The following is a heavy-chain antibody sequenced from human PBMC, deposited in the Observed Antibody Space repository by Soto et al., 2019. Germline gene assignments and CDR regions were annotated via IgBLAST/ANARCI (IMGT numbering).Heavy chain of an antibody. J-gene: IGHJ6*02. D-gene: IGHD2-2*01. CDR3: ARLGCSSTSCSAPYYYYYYGMDV. CDR1: GYSFTSYW. CDR2: IYPGDSDT. V-gene: IGHV5-51*01. Sequence: GESLKISCKGSGYSFTSYWIGWVRQMPGKGLEWMGIIYPGDSDTRYSPSFQGQVTISADKSISTAYLQWSNLKASDTAMYYCARLGCSSTSCSAPYYYYYYGMDVWGQGTTVTVSS.